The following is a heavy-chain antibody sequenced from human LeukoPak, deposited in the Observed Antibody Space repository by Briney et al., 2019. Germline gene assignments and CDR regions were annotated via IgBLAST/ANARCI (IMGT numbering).Heavy chain of an antibody. CDR2: IIPIFGTA. J-gene: IGHJ5*02. D-gene: IGHD4-17*01. V-gene: IGHV1-69*13. CDR1: GGTFSSYA. Sequence: SVKVSCTASGGTFSSYAISWVRQAPGQGLEWMGGIIPIFGTANYAQKFQGRVTITADESTSTAYMELSSLRSEDTAVYYCARVADYASNWFDPWGQGTLVTVSS. CDR3: ARVADYASNWFDP.